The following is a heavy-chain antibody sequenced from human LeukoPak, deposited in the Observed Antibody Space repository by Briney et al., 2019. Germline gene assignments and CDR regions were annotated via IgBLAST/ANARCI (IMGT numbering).Heavy chain of an antibody. Sequence: GGSLRLSCAASGFTFDDYSMHWVRQVPGRGLEWVSLISWDGFSTYYADSGKGRFTISRDNSKNSLYLQMNSLRTEDTALYYCAKELLRTAIGNWFDPWGQGTLVTVSS. CDR1: GFTFDDYS. CDR2: ISWDGFST. CDR3: AKELLRTAIGNWFDP. D-gene: IGHD4-17*01. J-gene: IGHJ5*02. V-gene: IGHV3-43*01.